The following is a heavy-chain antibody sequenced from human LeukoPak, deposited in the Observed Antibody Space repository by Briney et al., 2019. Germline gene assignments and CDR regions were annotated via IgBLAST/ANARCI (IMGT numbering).Heavy chain of an antibody. Sequence: SETLSLTCTVSGGSISSYYWSWIRQPPGKGLEWIGYIYYSGSTNYNPSLKSRVTISVDTSKNQFSLKLSPVTAADTAVYYCARGDCSSTSCYWVYYFDYWGQGTLVTVSS. J-gene: IGHJ4*02. V-gene: IGHV4-59*01. D-gene: IGHD2-2*01. CDR3: ARGDCSSTSCYWVYYFDY. CDR1: GGSISSYY. CDR2: IYYSGST.